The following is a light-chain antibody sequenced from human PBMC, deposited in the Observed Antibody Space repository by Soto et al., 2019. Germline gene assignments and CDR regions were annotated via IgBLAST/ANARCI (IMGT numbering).Light chain of an antibody. Sequence: DIVMTQSPDSLAVSLGERATLNCKSSQSVLYNSNDKNYLAWYQQKPGHPPKLLIQWASTRESGVPDRFSGSGSGTDFTLTISSLQAEDVAVYYCQPYYANPLTFGQGTKLEIK. CDR1: QSVLYNSNDKNY. V-gene: IGKV4-1*01. CDR3: QPYYANPLT. J-gene: IGKJ2*01. CDR2: WAS.